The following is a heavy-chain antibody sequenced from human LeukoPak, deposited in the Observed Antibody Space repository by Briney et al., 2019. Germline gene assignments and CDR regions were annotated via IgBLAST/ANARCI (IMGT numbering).Heavy chain of an antibody. V-gene: IGHV3-48*01. J-gene: IGHJ4*02. CDR3: ARESSGYFY. Sequence: PGGSLRLSCVASGFTFSTYSMNWVRQAPGKGLEWVSYIGRSTGTIYYADSVKGRFSISRDNAKDSLYLQMNSLRAEDTAVYYCARESSGYFYWGQGTLVTVSS. D-gene: IGHD3-22*01. CDR1: GFTFSTYS. CDR2: IGRSTGTI.